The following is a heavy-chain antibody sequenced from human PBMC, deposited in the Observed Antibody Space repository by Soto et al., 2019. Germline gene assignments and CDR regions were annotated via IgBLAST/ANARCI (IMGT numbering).Heavy chain of an antibody. Sequence: GGSLRLSCAVSGFTISDYGVTWVRQPPGKGLYWVSGFSGSRGKTFYADSVRGRFTISREYSTNTVYLQMDSLGAEDTAVYYCVRWNGFGYSWGQGTLVTVSS. CDR3: VRWNGFGYS. D-gene: IGHD1-1*01. CDR2: FSGSRGKT. V-gene: IGHV3-23*01. J-gene: IGHJ4*02. CDR1: GFTISDYG.